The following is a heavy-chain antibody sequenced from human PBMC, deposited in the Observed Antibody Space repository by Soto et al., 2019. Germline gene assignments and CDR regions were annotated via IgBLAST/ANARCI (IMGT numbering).Heavy chain of an antibody. CDR1: GGTISYGGYY. CDR2: IFHSGSI. CDR3: ARGGAEDNYFDP. V-gene: IGHV4-31*03. J-gene: IGHJ5*02. Sequence: SETLSLTCTVSGGTISYGGYYWSWNRQHPGKGLEWIGHIFHSGSIHFNPSLTGRVTISADTSKNQISLNLRSVIAADTAVYFCARGGAEDNYFDPWGQGTLVTVSS.